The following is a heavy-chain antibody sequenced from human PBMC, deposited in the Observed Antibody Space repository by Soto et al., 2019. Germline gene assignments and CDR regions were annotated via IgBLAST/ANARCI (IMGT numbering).Heavy chain of an antibody. CDR2: KYSGDYEN. V-gene: IGHV5-51*01. CDR3: ARGDNGGSHLYGIDV. J-gene: IGHJ6*02. Sequence: GESLKTSCNGFGYNFSTYWLGWVRQGPGKGLEWMGIKYSGDYENTFNPSFEGQINISLNKSISPAYLHWSSLKASDTGIYYCARGDNGGSHLYGIDVWGQGTAVTVSS. D-gene: IGHD3-16*01. CDR1: GYNFSTYW.